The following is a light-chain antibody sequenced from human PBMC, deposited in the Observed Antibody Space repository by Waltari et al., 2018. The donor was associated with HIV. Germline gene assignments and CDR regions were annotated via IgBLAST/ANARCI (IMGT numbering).Light chain of an antibody. J-gene: IGLJ3*02. V-gene: IGLV1-44*01. CDR1: SSKIGSNT. CDR3: AAWHDSLNGSWV. CDR2: SNN. Sequence: QSVLTQPPSASGTPGQRVTISCSGSSSKIGSNTVNWYQQLPGTAPKLLIYSNNQRPSGVPDRFSGSTSGTSASLAISGLQSEDEADYYCAAWHDSLNGSWVFGGGTKLTVL.